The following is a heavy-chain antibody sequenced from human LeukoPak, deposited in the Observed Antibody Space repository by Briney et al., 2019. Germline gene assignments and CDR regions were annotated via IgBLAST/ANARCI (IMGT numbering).Heavy chain of an antibody. Sequence: ASAKVSCKASGYTFTGYYIHWVRQAPGQGLEWMGWIYPNSGGTHYAQKFQGRVTMTRDTSVSTAHMELTRLRSDDTAVYYCARIGEVFAFDIWGQGTMVTVSS. CDR3: ARIGEVFAFDI. J-gene: IGHJ3*02. CDR1: GYTFTGYY. D-gene: IGHD3-10*01. V-gene: IGHV1-2*02. CDR2: IYPNSGGT.